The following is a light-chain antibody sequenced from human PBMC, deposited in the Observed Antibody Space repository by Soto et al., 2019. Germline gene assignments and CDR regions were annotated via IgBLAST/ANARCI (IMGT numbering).Light chain of an antibody. CDR2: GAS. J-gene: IGKJ5*01. V-gene: IGKV3-20*01. CDR1: QSFSSSY. CDR3: QQYGSSPPT. Sequence: SPGTLSLSPGERATLSCRASQSFSSSYLAWYQQKPGQAPRLLIYGASSRATGIPDRFSGSGSGTDFTLTISRLEPEDFAVYYCQQYGSSPPTFGQGTRLEIK.